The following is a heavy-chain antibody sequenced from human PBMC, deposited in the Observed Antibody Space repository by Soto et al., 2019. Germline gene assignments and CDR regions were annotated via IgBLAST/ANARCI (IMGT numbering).Heavy chain of an antibody. CDR1: GYSFTSYW. CDR2: IDPSDSYT. V-gene: IGHV5-10-1*01. Sequence: GESLKISCKGSGYSFTSYWISWVRQMPGKGLEWMGRIDPSDSYTNYSPSSQGHVTISADKSISTAYLQWSSLKASDTAMYYCAVKDSSSSGYYYYGMDVWGQGTTVTVSS. CDR3: AVKDSSSSGYYYYGMDV. D-gene: IGHD6-6*01. J-gene: IGHJ6*02.